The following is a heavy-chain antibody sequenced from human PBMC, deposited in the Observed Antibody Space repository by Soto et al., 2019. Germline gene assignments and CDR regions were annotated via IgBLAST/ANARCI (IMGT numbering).Heavy chain of an antibody. CDR1: GFTFSTYA. CDR2: ISGSGGST. J-gene: IGHJ4*02. Sequence: GGSLRLSCEASGFTFSTYAMSWVRQAPGKGLEWVSAISGSGGSTYYADSVKGRFTISRDNSKNTLYLQMNSLRAEDTAVYYCAKGASSSWYPPYYFDYWGQGTLVTVSS. CDR3: AKGASSSWYPPYYFDY. D-gene: IGHD6-13*01. V-gene: IGHV3-23*01.